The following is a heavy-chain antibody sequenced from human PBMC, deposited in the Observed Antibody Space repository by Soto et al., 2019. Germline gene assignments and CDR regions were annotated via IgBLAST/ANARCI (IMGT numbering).Heavy chain of an antibody. D-gene: IGHD3-16*02. Sequence: QVQLVQSGAEVKKPGASVKVSCKASGYTFTSYGISWVRQAPGQGLEWMGWISAYNGNTNYAQKLQGRVTMTTDTATSTAYMELRSLRSDDTAVYYCAREIGVMITFGGVITNDYWGQGTLVTVSS. CDR3: AREIGVMITFGGVITNDY. CDR2: ISAYNGNT. CDR1: GYTFTSYG. J-gene: IGHJ4*02. V-gene: IGHV1-18*01.